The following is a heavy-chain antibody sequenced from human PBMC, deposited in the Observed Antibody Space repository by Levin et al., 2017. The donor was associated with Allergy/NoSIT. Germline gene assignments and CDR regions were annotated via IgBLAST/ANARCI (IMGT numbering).Heavy chain of an antibody. V-gene: IGHV3-9*01. CDR2: ISWNSGSI. CDR3: AKDGEFYGSGPYYFDY. J-gene: IGHJ4*02. Sequence: SLKISCAASGFTFDDYAMHWVRQAPGKGLEWVSGISWNSGSIGYADSVKGRFTISRDNAKNSLYLQMNSLRAEDTALYYCAKDGEFYGSGPYYFDYWGQGTLVTVSS. D-gene: IGHD3-10*01. CDR1: GFTFDDYA.